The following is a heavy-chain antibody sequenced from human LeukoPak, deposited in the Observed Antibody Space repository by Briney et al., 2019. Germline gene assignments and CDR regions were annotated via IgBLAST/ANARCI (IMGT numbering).Heavy chain of an antibody. CDR1: GYTFTGYY. CDR3: ARQYSSNWPRLRPSYYGMDV. V-gene: IGHV1-2*04. CDR2: INPNSGGT. Sequence: ASVKVSCKASGYTFTGYYMHWVRQAPGQGLEWMGWINPNSGGTNYAQKFQGWVTMTRDTSISTAYMELSRLRSDDTAVYYCARQYSSNWPRLRPSYYGMDVWGQGTTVTVSS. J-gene: IGHJ6*02. D-gene: IGHD6-13*01.